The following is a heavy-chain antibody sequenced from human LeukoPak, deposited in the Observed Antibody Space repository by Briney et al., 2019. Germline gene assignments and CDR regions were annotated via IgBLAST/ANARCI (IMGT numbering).Heavy chain of an antibody. J-gene: IGHJ4*02. CDR2: ISSSSSTI. V-gene: IGHV3-48*01. D-gene: IGHD3-22*01. CDR1: GFIFSSYS. Sequence: GGSLRLSCAASGFIFSSYSMNWVRQAPGKGLEWASYISSSSSTIYYADSVKGRFTISRDNAKNSLYLQMNSLRAEDTAVYYCARVLHKRNYDSSTYYGYWGQGTLVTVSS. CDR3: ARVLHKRNYDSSTYYGY.